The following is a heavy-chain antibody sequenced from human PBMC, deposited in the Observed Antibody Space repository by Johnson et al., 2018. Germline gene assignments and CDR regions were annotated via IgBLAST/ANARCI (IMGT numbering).Heavy chain of an antibody. V-gene: IGHV3-30-3*01. Sequence: QVQLVESGGGVVQPGRSLRLSCAASGFTFSSYALHWVRRAPGKGLEWVAVISYDGNNKYYADSVKGRFTISRDNSKNTLYVQMNSRRAEDTAVYYCARDRNGQLSFFYHYVDVWGKGTTVTVSS. D-gene: IGHD6-6*01. CDR2: ISYDGNNK. CDR3: ARDRNGQLSFFYHYVDV. J-gene: IGHJ6*03. CDR1: GFTFSSYA.